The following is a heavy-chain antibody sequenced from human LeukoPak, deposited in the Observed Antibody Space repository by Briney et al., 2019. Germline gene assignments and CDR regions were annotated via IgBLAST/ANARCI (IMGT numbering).Heavy chain of an antibody. Sequence: PGRSLRLSCAASGFTFSSYGMHWVRQAPGKGLEWVAVISYDGSNKYYADSVKGRFTISRDNSKNTLYLQMNSLRAEDTAVYYCAKGVSGSYMFDYWGQGTLVTVSS. CDR3: AKGVSGSYMFDY. CDR2: ISYDGSNK. V-gene: IGHV3-30*18. D-gene: IGHD1-26*01. J-gene: IGHJ4*02. CDR1: GFTFSSYG.